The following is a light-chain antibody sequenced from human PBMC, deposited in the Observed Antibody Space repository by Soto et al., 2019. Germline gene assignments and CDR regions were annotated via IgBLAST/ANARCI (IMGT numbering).Light chain of an antibody. Sequence: QSVLTQPASVSGSPGQSITISCTGTRSDVGGYNYVSWYQQYPGKAPKVMIYEVTYRPAGVSRRFSGSKSGNTAYLTISGLQAEDEADYYCSSFTSSITYVFGTGTKVTVL. V-gene: IGLV2-14*03. J-gene: IGLJ1*01. CDR1: RSDVGGYNY. CDR2: EVT. CDR3: SSFTSSITYV.